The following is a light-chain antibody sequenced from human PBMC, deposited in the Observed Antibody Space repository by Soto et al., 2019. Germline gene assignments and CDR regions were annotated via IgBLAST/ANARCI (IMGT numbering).Light chain of an antibody. CDR3: QSYDSSLSGGV. J-gene: IGLJ3*02. V-gene: IGLV1-40*01. CDR1: SSNIGAGYD. Sequence: QSVLPQPPSVSGAPGQRVTISCTGSSSNIGAGYDVHWYQQLPGTAPKLLSYGNSNRPSGVPDRFSGSKSGTSASLAITGLRAEDEADYYCQSYDSSLSGGVFGGGTKLTVL. CDR2: GNS.